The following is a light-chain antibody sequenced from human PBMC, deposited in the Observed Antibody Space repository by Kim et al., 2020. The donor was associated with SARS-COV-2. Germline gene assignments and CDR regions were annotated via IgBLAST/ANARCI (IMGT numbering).Light chain of an antibody. J-gene: IGLJ2*01. V-gene: IGLV4-60*03. Sequence: LGSSVKLTCTLSSGHSSYIIAWHQQQPGKAPRYLMKLEGSGSYNKGSGVPDRFSGSSSGADCYLTISNLQSEDEADYYCETWDSKVFGGGTQLTVL. CDR2: LEGSGSY. CDR1: SGHSSYI. CDR3: ETWDSKV.